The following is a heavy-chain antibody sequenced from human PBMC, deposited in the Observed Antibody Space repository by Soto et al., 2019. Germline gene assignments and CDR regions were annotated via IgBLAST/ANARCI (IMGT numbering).Heavy chain of an antibody. Sequence: QVQLVQSGAEVKKPGSSVKVSCKASGGTFSSYAISWVRQAPGQGLEWMGGIIPIFGTANYAQKFQGRVTITVDESTSTAYMELSSLRSEDTAVYYGAIDPDDYGDDVLGYYWGQGTLVTVSS. CDR1: GGTFSSYA. V-gene: IGHV1-69*01. CDR2: IIPIFGTA. CDR3: AIDPDDYGDDVLGYY. J-gene: IGHJ4*02. D-gene: IGHD4-17*01.